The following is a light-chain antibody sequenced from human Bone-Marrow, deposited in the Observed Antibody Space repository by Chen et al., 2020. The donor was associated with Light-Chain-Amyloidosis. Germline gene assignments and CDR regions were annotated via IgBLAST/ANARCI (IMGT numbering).Light chain of an antibody. V-gene: IGLV2-14*01. CDR2: EVT. CDR1: SSDVGGDNH. Sequence: QSALTQPASVSGSPGQSITIACTGTSSDVGGDNHVSWYQQHPDKAPKLMLYEVTTRPSWVPDRFSGSKSANTASLTSSVLQTEDEADYFCSSYTITNTLVFGSGTRVTVL. J-gene: IGLJ1*01. CDR3: SSYTITNTLV.